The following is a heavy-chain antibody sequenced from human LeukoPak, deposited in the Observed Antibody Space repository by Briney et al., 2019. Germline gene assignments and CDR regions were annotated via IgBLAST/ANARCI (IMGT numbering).Heavy chain of an antibody. CDR3: ARDEHWSFDC. D-gene: IGHD2-8*02. V-gene: IGHV3-48*02. CDR1: GFTFSSYS. CDR2: VSRYSDTI. J-gene: IGHJ4*02. Sequence: GGFLRLSCAASGFTFSSYSMNWVRQAPGKGLEWVSYVSRYSDTIYYADSVQGRFTISRDNAKNSLYLQMNSLRDEDTAVYYCARDEHWSFDCWGQGTLVTVSS.